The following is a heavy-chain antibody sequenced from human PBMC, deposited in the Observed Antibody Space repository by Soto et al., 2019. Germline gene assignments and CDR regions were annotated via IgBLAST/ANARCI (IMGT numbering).Heavy chain of an antibody. CDR1: GGSFSGYY. V-gene: IGHV4-34*01. CDR2: INHSGST. D-gene: IGHD2-8*01. CDR3: ETKKWRHHYFDT. J-gene: IGHJ4*02. Sequence: SETLSLTCAVYGGSFSGYYWSWIRQPPGKGLEWIGEINHSGSTNSNPSLKSRVTISVDTAKNQFSLKLSSVTAADTAVYYCETKKWRHHYFDTWGQGTLVTVSS.